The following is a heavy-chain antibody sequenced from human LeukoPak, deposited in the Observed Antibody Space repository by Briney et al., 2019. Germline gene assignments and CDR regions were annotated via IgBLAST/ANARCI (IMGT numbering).Heavy chain of an antibody. CDR2: IYYSGST. V-gene: IGHV4-59*01. CDR1: GGSISSYY. CDR3: AKARFGWVGDAFDI. D-gene: IGHD3-16*01. J-gene: IGHJ3*02. Sequence: PSETLSLTCTVSGGSISSYYWSWIRQPPGKGLEWIGYIYYSGSTNYNPSLKSRVTISVDTSKNQFSLKLSSVTAADTAVYYCAKARFGWVGDAFDIWGQGTMVTVSS.